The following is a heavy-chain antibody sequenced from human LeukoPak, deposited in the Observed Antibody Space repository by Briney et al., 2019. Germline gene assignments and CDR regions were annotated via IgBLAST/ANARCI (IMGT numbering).Heavy chain of an antibody. V-gene: IGHV5-51*01. Sequence: GESLKISCKGSGYSFTSYWIGWVRQMPGKGLEWMGIIYPADSNTRYSPSFQGQVTISADKSLTTAYLQWSSLKASDTAMYYCVRARNGDYYWGDYWCQGTLVTVSS. CDR3: VRARNGDYYWGDY. D-gene: IGHD2-21*02. J-gene: IGHJ4*02. CDR1: GYSFTSYW. CDR2: IYPADSNT.